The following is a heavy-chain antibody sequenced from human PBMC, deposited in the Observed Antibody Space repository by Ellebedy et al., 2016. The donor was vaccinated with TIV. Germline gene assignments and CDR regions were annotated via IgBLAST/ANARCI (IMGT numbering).Heavy chain of an antibody. V-gene: IGHV1-24*01. J-gene: IGHJ5*02. CDR1: GYTLTELS. CDR2: FDPEDGET. Sequence: ASVKVSXXVSGYTLTELSMHWVRQAPGKGLEWMGGFDPEDGETIYAQKFQGRVTMTEDTSTDTAYMELSSLRSEDTAVYYCATGYCSSTSCATFDPWGQGTLVTVSS. D-gene: IGHD2-2*01. CDR3: ATGYCSSTSCATFDP.